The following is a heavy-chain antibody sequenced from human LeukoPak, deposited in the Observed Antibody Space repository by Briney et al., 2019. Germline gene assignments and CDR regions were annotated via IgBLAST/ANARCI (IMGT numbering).Heavy chain of an antibody. D-gene: IGHD1-14*01. CDR2: ISHIGST. J-gene: IGHJ3*02. CDR1: GDSITGHS. V-gene: IGHV4-59*11. Sequence: SETLSLTCSVSGDSITGHSLTWIRQPPGNGLEWIGYISHIGSTNYNPSLKSRVTISVDTSKNQFSLKLTSVTAADTALYYCARDRISINALDMWGQGTMVTVSS. CDR3: ARDRISINALDM.